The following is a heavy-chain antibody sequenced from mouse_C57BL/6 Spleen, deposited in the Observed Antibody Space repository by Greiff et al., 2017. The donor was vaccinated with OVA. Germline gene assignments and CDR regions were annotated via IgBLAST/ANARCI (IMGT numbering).Heavy chain of an antibody. CDR3: ARGEYYGSSYVGYFDV. CDR2: INYDGSST. Sequence: EVQLVESEGGLVQPGSSMKLSCTASGFTFSDYYMAWVRQVPEKGLEWVANINYDGSSTYYLDSLKSRFIISRDNAKNILYLQMSSLKSEDTATYYCARGEYYGSSYVGYFDVWGTGTTVTVSS. D-gene: IGHD1-1*01. J-gene: IGHJ1*03. V-gene: IGHV5-16*01. CDR1: GFTFSDYY.